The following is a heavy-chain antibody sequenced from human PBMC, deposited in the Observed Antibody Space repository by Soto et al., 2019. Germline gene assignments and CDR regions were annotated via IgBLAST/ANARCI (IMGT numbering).Heavy chain of an antibody. CDR2: ISYDGSNK. V-gene: IGHV3-30*18. CDR1: GFTFSSYG. J-gene: IGHJ6*02. CDR3: AKDFGRPLSSGWYGYGMDV. Sequence: GGSLRLSCAASGFTFSSYGMHWVRQAPGKGLEWVAVISYDGSNKYYADSVKGRFTISRDNSKNTLYLQMNSLRAEDTAVYYCAKDFGRPLSSGWYGYGMDVWGQGTTVTVSS. D-gene: IGHD6-19*01.